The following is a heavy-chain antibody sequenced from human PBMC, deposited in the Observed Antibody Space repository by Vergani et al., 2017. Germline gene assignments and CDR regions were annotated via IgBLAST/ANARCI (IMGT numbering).Heavy chain of an antibody. D-gene: IGHD6-13*01. Sequence: QVQLQQWGAGLLKPSETLSLTCAVYGGSFSGYYWSWIRQPPGKGLEWIGEINHSGSTNYNPSLKSRVTISVDTSKNQFSLKLSSVTAADTAVYYCARERGIAADFDYWGQGTLVTVSS. J-gene: IGHJ4*02. CDR1: GGSFSGYY. V-gene: IGHV4-34*01. CDR3: ARERGIAADFDY. CDR2: INHSGST.